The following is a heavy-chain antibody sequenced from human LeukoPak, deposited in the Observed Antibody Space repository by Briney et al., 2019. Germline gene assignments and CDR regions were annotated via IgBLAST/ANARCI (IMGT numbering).Heavy chain of an antibody. J-gene: IGHJ5*02. V-gene: IGHV3-23*01. Sequence: GGSLRLSCAVSGFTFRSYAMTWVRQAPGKGLEWVSTISGSGGNTYYTDSVMCRFNISRDNARNTLFLPIDSLTPEDTAIYYCAKGPHSYRDLNHWGRGTLVTVSS. CDR2: ISGSGGNT. D-gene: IGHD1-26*01. CDR3: AKGPHSYRDLNH. CDR1: GFTFRSYA.